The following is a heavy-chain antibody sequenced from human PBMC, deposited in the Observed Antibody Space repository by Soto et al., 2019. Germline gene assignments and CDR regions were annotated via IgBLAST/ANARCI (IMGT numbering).Heavy chain of an antibody. V-gene: IGHV1-69*01. J-gene: IGHJ4*02. CDR1: GAIFNSYA. CDR2: IIPLFGTA. D-gene: IGHD2-8*01. Sequence: QVQLVQSGAEVKKPGSSVKVSCKASGAIFNSYAFTWVRQAPGQGLEWMGGIIPLFGTAKYAQKFQGRVSITAVESKTTVNMELLSLRSEDTAVYYCASIFCTNGVCYLSPLDSWGQGTLVTVSS. CDR3: ASIFCTNGVCYLSPLDS.